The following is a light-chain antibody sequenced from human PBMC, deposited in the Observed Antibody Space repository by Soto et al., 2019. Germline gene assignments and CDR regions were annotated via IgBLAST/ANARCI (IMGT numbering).Light chain of an antibody. J-gene: IGLJ1*01. V-gene: IGLV2-8*01. CDR2: EVS. CDR3: SSYTSISTLYV. Sequence: QSVLTQPPSAAGSPGQSVTISCTGTSTDVGGYNYVSWYQQYPGKAPKLMIYEVSKRPSGVPDRFSGSKSDNTASLTISGLQAEDEADYYCSSYTSISTLYVFGTGTKVTVL. CDR1: STDVGGYNY.